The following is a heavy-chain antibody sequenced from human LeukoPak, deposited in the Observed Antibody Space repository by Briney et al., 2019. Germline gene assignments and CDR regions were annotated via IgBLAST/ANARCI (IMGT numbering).Heavy chain of an antibody. J-gene: IGHJ4*02. CDR1: GFAFSSYS. CDR3: ARDLGVDGVWGFDY. V-gene: IGHV3-21*01. CDR2: ISSSSSYI. D-gene: IGHD2-8*01. Sequence: PGGSLRLSCAASGFAFSSYSMNWVRQAPGKGLEWVSSISSSSSYIYYADSVKGRFTISRDNAKNSLCLQMNSLRAEDTAVYYCARDLGVDGVWGFDYWGQGTLVTVSS.